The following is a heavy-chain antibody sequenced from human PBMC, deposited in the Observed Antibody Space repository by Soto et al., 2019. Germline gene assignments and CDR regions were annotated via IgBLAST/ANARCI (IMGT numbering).Heavy chain of an antibody. D-gene: IGHD5-12*01. Sequence: EVQLLESGGGLVQPGGSLRLSCAASGFTFSSYAMSWVRQAPGKGLEWVSLISGSGGSTYYADSEKGRFTMSRDNSKNKLYLQMNSLRAEDTAVYYCAKTPPGYSGYDWAFDYWGQGTLVTVSS. CDR2: ISGSGGST. J-gene: IGHJ4*02. CDR1: GFTFSSYA. CDR3: AKTPPGYSGYDWAFDY. V-gene: IGHV3-23*01.